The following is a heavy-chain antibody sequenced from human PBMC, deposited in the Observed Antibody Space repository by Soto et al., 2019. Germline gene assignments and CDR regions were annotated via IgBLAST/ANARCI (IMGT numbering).Heavy chain of an antibody. Sequence: QVQLQESGPGLVKPSQTLSLTCTVSGGSISTGGYYWTWIRHHPGKGLEWIGYIYYSGTTYYNPSLKSRVTISVDTSENQFSLKLSSVTAADTAVYYCAREAAAADIFDYWGQGTLVTVSS. CDR2: IYYSGTT. J-gene: IGHJ4*02. V-gene: IGHV4-31*03. CDR3: AREAAAADIFDY. CDR1: GGSISTGGYY. D-gene: IGHD6-13*01.